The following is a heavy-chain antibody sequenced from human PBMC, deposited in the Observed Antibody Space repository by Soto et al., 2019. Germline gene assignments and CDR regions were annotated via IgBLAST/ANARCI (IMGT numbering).Heavy chain of an antibody. CDR2: IYYSGST. J-gene: IGHJ3*02. CDR3: LREMATNDAFDI. CDR1: GGSISSSSYY. D-gene: IGHD5-12*01. V-gene: IGHV4-39*01. Sequence: QLQLQESGPGLVKPSETLSLTCTVSGGSISSSSYYWGWIRQPPGKGLEWIGSIYYSGSTYYNPSLKSRVTISVDTSKNQFSLKLSSVTAADTAVYYCLREMATNDAFDIWGQGTMVTVSS.